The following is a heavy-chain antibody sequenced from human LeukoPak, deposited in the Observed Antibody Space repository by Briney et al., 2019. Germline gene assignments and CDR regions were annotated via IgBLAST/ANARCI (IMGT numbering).Heavy chain of an antibody. D-gene: IGHD3-10*01. CDR3: ARGYYYGSGSHRGGMDV. CDR2: IYSGDST. Sequence: AGGSLRLSCAASGFTVSNNYMMWVRQAPGKGLEWVSVIYSGDSTKYADSVKDRFTISRDNSKNTLYLQMNNLRAEDTAVYYCARGYYYGSGSHRGGMDVWGQGTTVIVSS. J-gene: IGHJ6*02. V-gene: IGHV3-53*01. CDR1: GFTVSNNY.